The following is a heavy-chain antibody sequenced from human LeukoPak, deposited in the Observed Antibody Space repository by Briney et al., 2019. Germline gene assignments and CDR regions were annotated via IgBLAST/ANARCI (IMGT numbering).Heavy chain of an antibody. J-gene: IGHJ4*02. CDR1: GFTFSNYG. V-gene: IGHV3-33*01. CDR3: ARDPDDYGDYSYFDY. CDR2: IWYDGSNK. D-gene: IGHD4-17*01. Sequence: GGSLRLSCAASGFTFSNYGMHWVRQAPGKGLEWVAVIWYDGSNKYYADSVKGRFTISRDNSKNTLFLQMNSLRAEDTAVYYCARDPDDYGDYSYFDYWGQGTLVTVSS.